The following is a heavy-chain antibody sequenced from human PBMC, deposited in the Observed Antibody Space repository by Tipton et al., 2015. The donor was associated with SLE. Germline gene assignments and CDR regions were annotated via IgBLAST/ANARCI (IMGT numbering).Heavy chain of an antibody. J-gene: IGHJ6*02. CDR2: MSSTGRTI. CDR3: ARPCITMVQGVIITFDGMDV. Sequence: SLRLSCAASGFTFSDYYMTWLRQAPGKGLEWVAYMSSTGRTIYYADSVKGRFTISRENAKNSLYLQMNSLRAEDTAVYYCARPCITMVQGVIITFDGMDVWGQGTTVTVSS. D-gene: IGHD3-10*01. CDR1: GFTFSDYY. V-gene: IGHV3-11*01.